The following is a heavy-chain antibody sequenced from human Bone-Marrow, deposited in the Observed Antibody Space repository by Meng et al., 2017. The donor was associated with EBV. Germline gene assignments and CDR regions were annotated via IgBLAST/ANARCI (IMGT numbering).Heavy chain of an antibody. V-gene: IGHV1-69*06. Sequence: QVQLVQSGAEVKKPGSSVKVSGKTSGGTFSSDAISWVRQAPGQGLEWMGGLIPMLGAPNYAQKFQDRVTIIADKSTSIHYMELSSLRSDDTAVYYGASESGRGYTPDYWGRGTLVTVSS. CDR3: ASESGRGYTPDY. CDR2: LIPMLGAP. D-gene: IGHD3-10*01. CDR1: GGTFSSDA. J-gene: IGHJ4*02.